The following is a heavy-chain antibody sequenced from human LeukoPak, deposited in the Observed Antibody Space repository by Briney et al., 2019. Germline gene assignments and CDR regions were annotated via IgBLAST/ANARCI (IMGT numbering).Heavy chain of an antibody. CDR3: ARGAWPVAYYDSSGYLHYFDY. J-gene: IGHJ4*02. CDR2: INPSGAST. D-gene: IGHD3-22*01. V-gene: IGHV1-46*01. Sequence: ASVKVSCKASGYTFTSYYMHWVRQAPGQGLEWMGIINPSGASTNYAQKFQGRVTMTRDTSTSTVYMEVSSLRSEDTAVYYCARGAWPVAYYDSSGYLHYFDYWGQGTLVTVSS. CDR1: GYTFTSYY.